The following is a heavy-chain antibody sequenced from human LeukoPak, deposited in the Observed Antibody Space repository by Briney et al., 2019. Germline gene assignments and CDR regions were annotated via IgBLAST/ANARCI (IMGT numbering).Heavy chain of an antibody. CDR1: VYTFTTYG. D-gene: IGHD1-26*01. J-gene: IGHJ4*02. CDR3: ARGGVGATPEEY. CDR2: ISAYNGNT. V-gene: IGHV1-18*01. Sequence: ASVNLSSTASVYTFTTYGISWARHAPGQGLEWMGWISAYNGNTNYTQKLQGRVTMTTDTSTSTAYMELRSLRSDDTAVYYCARGGVGATPEEYWGQGTLVTGSS.